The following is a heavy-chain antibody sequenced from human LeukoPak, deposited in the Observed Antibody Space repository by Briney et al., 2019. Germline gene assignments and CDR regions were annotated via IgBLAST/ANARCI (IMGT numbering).Heavy chain of an antibody. J-gene: IGHJ4*02. CDR2: IYTSGST. V-gene: IGHV4-61*02. D-gene: IGHD5-24*01. CDR1: GGSISSGSYY. CDR3: ARGRDGYYFDY. Sequence: PSQTLSLTCSVSGGSISSGSYYCSWIRQPAGKGLEWIGRIYTSGSTSYSPSLKSRVTISLDTSKNQFSLKLTSVTAADTAVYSCARGRDGYYFDYWGQGTLVTVSS.